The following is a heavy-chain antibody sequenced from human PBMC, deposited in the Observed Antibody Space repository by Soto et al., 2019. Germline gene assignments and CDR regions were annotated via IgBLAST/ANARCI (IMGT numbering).Heavy chain of an antibody. J-gene: IGHJ5*02. CDR3: ARKVIGWYGWFDP. CDR2: MNPNSGNT. Sequence: ASVKVSCKASGCTFTSYDINWVRQATGQGLEWMGWMNPNSGNTGYAQKFQGRVTMTRNTSISTAYMELSSLRSEDTAVYYCARKVIGWYGWFDPWGQGTLVTVSS. V-gene: IGHV1-8*01. CDR1: GCTFTSYD. D-gene: IGHD6-19*01.